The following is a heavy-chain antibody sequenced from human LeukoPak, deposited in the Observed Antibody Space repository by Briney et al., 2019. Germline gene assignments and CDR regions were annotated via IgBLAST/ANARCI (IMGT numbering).Heavy chain of an antibody. CDR2: IYPGDSDT. D-gene: IGHD1-26*01. J-gene: IGHJ4*02. V-gene: IGHV5-51*01. CDR1: GYSFTNHW. CDR3: ARLPQWGGTYHFDH. Sequence: NHGESLKISCKGSGYSFTNHWIGWVRQMPGKGLEWMGIIYPGDSDTRYSPSFQGQVTISADKSISMAYLQWSSLKASDTAMYYCARLPQWGGTYHFDHWGQGALLTVSS.